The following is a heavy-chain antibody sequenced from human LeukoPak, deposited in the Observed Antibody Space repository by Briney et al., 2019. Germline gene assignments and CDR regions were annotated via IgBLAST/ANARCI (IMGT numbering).Heavy chain of an antibody. Sequence: ASVKVSCKASGYTFTGYYMHWVRQAPGQGLEWMGWISPNSGGTNYAQKFQGRVTMTRDTSISTAYMELSRLRSDDTAVYYCARSLRSYYYDSSGSPGPTNYYGMDVWGQGTTVTVSS. D-gene: IGHD3-22*01. CDR3: ARSLRSYYYDSSGSPGPTNYYGMDV. V-gene: IGHV1-2*02. J-gene: IGHJ6*02. CDR2: ISPNSGGT. CDR1: GYTFTGYY.